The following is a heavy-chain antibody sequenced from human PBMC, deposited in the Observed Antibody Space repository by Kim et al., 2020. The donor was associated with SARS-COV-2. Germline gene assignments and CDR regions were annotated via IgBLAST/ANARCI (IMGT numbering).Heavy chain of an antibody. D-gene: IGHD3-10*01. CDR2: ISYEGSIK. V-gene: IGHV3-30*18. Sequence: GGSLRLSCGASGFTFNNYAMHWVRQAPGKGLEWVAVISYEGSIKKYADSLKGRFTVSRDSSQNTLYLQMTSLRPEDTAVYYCAKSRAFVWFGEGLNAFD. CDR3: AKSRAFVWFGEGLNAFD. J-gene: IGHJ3*01. CDR1: GFTFNNYA.